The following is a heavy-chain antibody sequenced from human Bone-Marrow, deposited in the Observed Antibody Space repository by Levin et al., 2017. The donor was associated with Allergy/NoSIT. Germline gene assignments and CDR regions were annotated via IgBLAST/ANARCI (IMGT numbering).Heavy chain of an antibody. D-gene: IGHD2-2*02. Sequence: PGGSLRLSCAASGFTFSSYAMHWVRQAPGKGLEWVAVISYDGSNKYYADSVKGRFTISRDNSKNTLYLQMNSLRAEDTAVYYCARDFNLQIPNDYWGQGTLVTVSS. CDR1: GFTFSSYA. V-gene: IGHV3-30-3*01. J-gene: IGHJ4*02. CDR3: ARDFNLQIPNDY. CDR2: ISYDGSNK.